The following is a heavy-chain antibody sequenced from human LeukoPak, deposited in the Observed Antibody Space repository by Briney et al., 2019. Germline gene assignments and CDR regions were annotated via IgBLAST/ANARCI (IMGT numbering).Heavy chain of an antibody. D-gene: IGHD2-2*01. Sequence: GGSLRLSCAASGFTFSSYSMNWVRRAPGKGLEWVSYISSSSSTIYYADSVKGRFTISRDNAKNSLYLQMNSLRAEDTAVYYCATDDCSSSCYEWEKRFDYWGQGTLVTVSS. CDR3: ATDDCSSSCYEWEKRFDY. CDR1: GFTFSSYS. J-gene: IGHJ4*02. CDR2: ISSSSSTI. V-gene: IGHV3-48*04.